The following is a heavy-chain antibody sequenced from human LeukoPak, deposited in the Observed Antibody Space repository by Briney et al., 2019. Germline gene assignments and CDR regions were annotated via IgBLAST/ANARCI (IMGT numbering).Heavy chain of an antibody. D-gene: IGHD1-26*01. CDR1: GFTFDDYG. V-gene: IGHV3-20*04. CDR2: INWNGGST. CDR3: ASGGIYYGAAFDF. J-gene: IGHJ4*02. Sequence: GGSLRLSCAASGFTFDDYGMSWVRHALGKGLEWVSGINWNGGSTGYADSVKGRFTISRDNAKNSLYLQMNSLRAEDTALYYCASGGIYYGAAFDFWGQGTLVTVSS.